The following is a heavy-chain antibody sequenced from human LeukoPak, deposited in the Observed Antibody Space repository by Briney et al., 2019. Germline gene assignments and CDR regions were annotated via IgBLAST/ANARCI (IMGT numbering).Heavy chain of an antibody. Sequence: SETLSLTCAVYSGSFRDYYWSWIRQSPGKGLEWIGQISHDGSTAYKSSLTSRATISVDPSKNQFSLQLTSVTAADTAVYYCVRGPNDSDHDFDYWAQGTLVTVSS. D-gene: IGHD1-14*01. CDR3: VRGPNDSDHDFDY. CDR2: ISHDGST. V-gene: IGHV4-34*01. J-gene: IGHJ4*02. CDR1: SGSFRDYY.